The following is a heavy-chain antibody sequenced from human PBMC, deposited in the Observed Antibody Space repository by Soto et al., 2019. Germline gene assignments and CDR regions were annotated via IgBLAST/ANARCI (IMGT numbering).Heavy chain of an antibody. Sequence: PGGSLRLSCAASGFTFSSYGMHWVRQAPGKGLEWVAVISYDGSNKYYAGSVKGRFTISRDNSKNTLYLQMNSLRAEDTAVYYCAKDPSDTAMATIDYWGQGTLVTVSS. CDR1: GFTFSSYG. J-gene: IGHJ4*02. D-gene: IGHD5-18*01. CDR3: AKDPSDTAMATIDY. V-gene: IGHV3-30*18. CDR2: ISYDGSNK.